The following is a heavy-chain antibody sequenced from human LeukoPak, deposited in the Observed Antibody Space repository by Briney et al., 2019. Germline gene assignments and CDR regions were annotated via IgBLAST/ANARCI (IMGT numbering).Heavy chain of an antibody. D-gene: IGHD2-2*01. CDR1: GFTFSSYW. Sequence: PGGSLRLSCAASGFTFSSYWMSWVRQAPGKGLEWVAHINQDESEKYYVGSVKGRFTISRDTAKNSLYLQMNSLRAEDTAVYYCARERGGYCSSTNCRGSFDYWGQGTLVTVSS. CDR2: INQDESEK. CDR3: ARERGGYCSSTNCRGSFDY. V-gene: IGHV3-7*01. J-gene: IGHJ4*02.